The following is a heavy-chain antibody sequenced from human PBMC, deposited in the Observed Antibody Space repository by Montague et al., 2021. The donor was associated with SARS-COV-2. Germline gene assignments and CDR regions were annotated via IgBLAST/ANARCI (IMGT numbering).Heavy chain of an antibody. CDR2: VTTSGTT. CDR3: ARTPTRPLSLDS. V-gene: IGHV4-4*07. CDR1: GGSITGFS. Sequence: SETLSLTCAVSGGSITGFSWIWVRQPAGKGLEWIGRVTTSGTTNXXPSLRGRVPMSVDTSKNQFSLNLNSVTAADTAIYYCARTPTRPLSLDSWGQGTLVTVSS. D-gene: IGHD6-6*01. J-gene: IGHJ4*02.